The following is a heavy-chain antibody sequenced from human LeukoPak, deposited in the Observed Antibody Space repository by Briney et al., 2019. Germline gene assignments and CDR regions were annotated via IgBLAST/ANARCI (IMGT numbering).Heavy chain of an antibody. Sequence: PSQTLSLTCTVSGGSISSGGYYWSWIRQHPGKGLEWIGYIYYSGSTCYNPSLKSRVTISVDTSKNQFSLKLSSVTAADTAVYYCAGEIVAVPAAMRRYYFDYWGQGTLVTVSS. J-gene: IGHJ4*02. CDR1: GGSISSGGYY. D-gene: IGHD2-2*01. V-gene: IGHV4-31*03. CDR2: IYYSGST. CDR3: AGEIVAVPAAMRRYYFDY.